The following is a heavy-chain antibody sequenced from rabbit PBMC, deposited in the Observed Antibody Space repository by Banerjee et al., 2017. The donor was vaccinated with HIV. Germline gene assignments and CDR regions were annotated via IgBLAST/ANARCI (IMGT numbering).Heavy chain of an antibody. J-gene: IGHJ4*01. CDR2: IYAGSSGTT. Sequence: QSLEESGGDLVKPGASLTLTCTASGIDFSNYYYVCWVRQAPGKGLEWIACIYAGSSGTTYYASWAKGRFTISKTSSTTVTLQMTSLTAADTATYFCARDDAGSEYYFNFWGQGTLVTVS. D-gene: IGHD4-2*01. CDR3: ARDDAGSEYYFNF. CDR1: GIDFSNYYY. V-gene: IGHV1S40*01.